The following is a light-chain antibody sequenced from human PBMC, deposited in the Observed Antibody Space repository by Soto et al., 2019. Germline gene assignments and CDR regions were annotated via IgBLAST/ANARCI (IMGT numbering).Light chain of an antibody. CDR2: DAS. CDR3: QQRSSWPPT. Sequence: EIVLTQSPATLSLSPGENATLSCLASQSVSSYLAWYQQRPGQAPRLLIYDASNRATGVPARFSGSGSGTDFTLTISSLEPEDFAVYYCQQRSSWPPTFGQGTRLEIK. J-gene: IGKJ5*01. CDR1: QSVSSY. V-gene: IGKV3-11*01.